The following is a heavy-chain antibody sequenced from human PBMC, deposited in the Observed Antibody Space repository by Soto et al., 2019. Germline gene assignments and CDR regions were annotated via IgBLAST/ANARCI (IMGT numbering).Heavy chain of an antibody. J-gene: IGHJ6*03. CDR2: IYYSGST. CDR3: ARIGDGDYVPGKSYYYYYMDV. D-gene: IGHD4-17*01. CDR1: GGSISSYY. Sequence: PSETLSLTCTVSGGSISSYYWSWIRQPPGKGLEWIGYIYYSGSTNYNPSLKSRVTISVDTSKNQFSLKLSSVTAADTAVYYCARIGDGDYVPGKSYYYYYMDVWGKGTTVTVSS. V-gene: IGHV4-59*08.